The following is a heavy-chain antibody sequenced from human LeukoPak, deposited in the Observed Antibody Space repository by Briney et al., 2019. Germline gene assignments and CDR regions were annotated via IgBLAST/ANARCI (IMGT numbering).Heavy chain of an antibody. CDR1: GYTFTGYY. Sequence: ASVKVSCKASGYTFTGYYMHWVRQAPGQGLEWMGWINPNSGGTNYAQKFQGRVTMTRDTSISTAYMELSRLRSDDTAVYYCARERSPGYRITMILVAPGTYGGKETLGTVS. D-gene: IGHD3-22*01. J-gene: IGHJ4*02. CDR3: ARERSPGYRITMILVAPGTY. V-gene: IGHV1-2*02. CDR2: INPNSGGT.